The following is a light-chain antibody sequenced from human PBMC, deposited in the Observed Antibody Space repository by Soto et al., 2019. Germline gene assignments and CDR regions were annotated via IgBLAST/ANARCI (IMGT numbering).Light chain of an antibody. Sequence: DIVLTQSPGTLSLSPGERATLSCRASQSVSSYLAWYHQKPGQAPRLLIYDASNRATGIPARFSGGGSGTDFTLTIDNLEPEDFAIYYCQQRSNWPPITFGQGTRLEIK. CDR3: QQRSNWPPIT. CDR1: QSVSSY. J-gene: IGKJ5*01. CDR2: DAS. V-gene: IGKV3-11*01.